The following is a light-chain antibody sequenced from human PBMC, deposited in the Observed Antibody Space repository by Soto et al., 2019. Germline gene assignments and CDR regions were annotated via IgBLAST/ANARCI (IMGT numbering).Light chain of an antibody. CDR2: KAS. V-gene: IGKV1-5*03. CDR1: QSISVS. J-gene: IGKJ2*01. Sequence: DIQMTQSPSTLSASVGDRVTITCRASQSISVSLAWYQQKPGKAPNLLIYKASSLESGVTSRFSGSGSGTEFTLTITSLQPDDFATYYCQQYNTYSRTFGQGTKLEIK. CDR3: QQYNTYSRT.